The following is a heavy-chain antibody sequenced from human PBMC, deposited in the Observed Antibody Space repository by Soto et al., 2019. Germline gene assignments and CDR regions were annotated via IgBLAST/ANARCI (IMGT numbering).Heavy chain of an antibody. D-gene: IGHD4-4*01. J-gene: IGHJ4*02. CDR3: ARSVTADY. CDR1: GYTITSDY. V-gene: IGHV1-46*03. CDR2: INPSGGST. Sequence: ASVKVSCKASGYTITSDYMNWLRQAPGQGLEWMGIINPSGGSTSYAQKFQGRVTMTGDTSTSTVYMELSSLRSDDTAVYYCARSVTADYWGQGTLVTGSS.